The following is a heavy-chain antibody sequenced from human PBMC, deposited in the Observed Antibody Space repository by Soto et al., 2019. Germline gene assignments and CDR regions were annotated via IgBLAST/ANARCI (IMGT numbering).Heavy chain of an antibody. V-gene: IGHV1-3*01. J-gene: IGHJ4*02. CDR1: GYTITSYA. CDR3: ARAPYGSSLDY. D-gene: IGHD4-17*01. CDR2: INVGNGNT. Sequence: GASVKVSCKASGYTITSYAMHWVRQAPGQRLEWMGWINVGNGNTYYSQKFQGRVTIIRDTSASTAYMELSSLRSEDTAVDYCARAPYGSSLDYWGQGTLVTVSS.